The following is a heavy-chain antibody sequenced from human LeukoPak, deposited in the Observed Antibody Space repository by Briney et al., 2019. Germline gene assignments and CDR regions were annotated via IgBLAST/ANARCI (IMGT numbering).Heavy chain of an antibody. CDR2: ISGSGGST. J-gene: IGHJ5*02. D-gene: IGHD4-11*01. CDR1: GFTFGSYA. CDR3: AKRPANTVTTYWFDP. V-gene: IGHV3-23*01. Sequence: GGSLRLSCAASGFTFGSYAMSWVRQAPGKGLEWVSAISGSGGSTYYADSVKGRFTISRDNSKNTLYLQMNSLRAEDTAVYYCAKRPANTVTTYWFDPWGQGTLVTVSS.